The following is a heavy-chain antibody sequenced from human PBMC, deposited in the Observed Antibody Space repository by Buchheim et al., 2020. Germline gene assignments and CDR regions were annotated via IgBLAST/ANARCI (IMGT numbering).Heavy chain of an antibody. D-gene: IGHD6-19*01. J-gene: IGHJ3*02. Sequence: QVQLVESGGGVVQPGRSLRLSCAASGFTFSSYGMHWVRQAPGKGLEWVAVIWYDGSNKYYADSVKGRFTISRDNSKNTLYLQMNSLRAEDTAVYYCAREKQSSGWYYGSSVIDAFDIWGQGT. CDR1: GFTFSSYG. V-gene: IGHV3-33*01. CDR3: AREKQSSGWYYGSSVIDAFDI. CDR2: IWYDGSNK.